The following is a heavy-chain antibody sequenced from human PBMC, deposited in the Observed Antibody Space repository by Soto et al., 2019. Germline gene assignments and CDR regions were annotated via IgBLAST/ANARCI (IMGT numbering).Heavy chain of an antibody. CDR1: GFTFSSYW. Sequence: GGYLRLSCAASGFTFSSYWMHWVRQAPGKGLVWVSRINSDGSSTSYADSVKGRFTSSRDNAKNTLYLQMNSLRAEDTAVYYCARDLMVLRTQRSYCGGDCYSAFDIWCQGTMVTVSS. CDR2: INSDGSST. V-gene: IGHV3-74*01. CDR3: ARDLMVLRTQRSYCGGDCYSAFDI. J-gene: IGHJ3*02. D-gene: IGHD2-21*02.